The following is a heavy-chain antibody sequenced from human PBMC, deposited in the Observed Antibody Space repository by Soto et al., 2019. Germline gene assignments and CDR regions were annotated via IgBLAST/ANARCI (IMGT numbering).Heavy chain of an antibody. V-gene: IGHV3-74*01. J-gene: IGHJ6*02. D-gene: IGHD6-13*01. Sequence: GGSLRLSCAASGFTFSSHWMHWVRQAPGKGLVWVSRINSDGSSTTYADSVKGRFTISRDNAKNTLYLQMNSLRAEDTAVYYCARDNGGYSSSWYVYYYYGMDVWGQGTTVTVSS. CDR3: ARDNGGYSSSWYVYYYYGMDV. CDR1: GFTFSSHW. CDR2: INSDGSST.